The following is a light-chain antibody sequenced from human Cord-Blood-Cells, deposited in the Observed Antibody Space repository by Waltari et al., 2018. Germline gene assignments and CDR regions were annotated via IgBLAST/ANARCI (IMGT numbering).Light chain of an antibody. J-gene: IGLJ2*01. CDR1: SSDVGGYNY. V-gene: IGLV2-14*01. Sequence: QSALTQPASVSGSPGQSITISCTGTSSDVGGYNYVSWYQQHPGKAPKLMIYEVRNRPSGVSNRFSGSQSGNTASLTISGPQAEDEADYYCSSYTSSSTLYVVFGGGTKLTVL. CDR3: SSYTSSSTLYVV. CDR2: EVR.